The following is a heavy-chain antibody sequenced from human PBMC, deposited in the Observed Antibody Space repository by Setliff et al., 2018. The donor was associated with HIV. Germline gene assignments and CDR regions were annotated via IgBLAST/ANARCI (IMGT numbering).Heavy chain of an antibody. CDR3: ARGAYCGGASCSLTRFDP. Sequence: WASVKVSCKASGYTFTDYFIHWVRQAPGQGLEWMGRINPSRHNTIYAPRYQGRVTMTRDTSISTAYMELGSVTAADAAVYYCARGAYCGGASCSLTRFDPWGQGTLVTVSS. CDR2: INPSRHNT. J-gene: IGHJ5*02. D-gene: IGHD2-15*01. CDR1: GYTFTDYF. V-gene: IGHV1-2*06.